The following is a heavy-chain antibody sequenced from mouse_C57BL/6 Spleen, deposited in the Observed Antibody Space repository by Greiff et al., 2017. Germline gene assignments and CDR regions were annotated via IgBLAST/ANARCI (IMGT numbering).Heavy chain of an antibody. J-gene: IGHJ4*01. Sequence: VKLMESGAELARPGASVKLSCKASGYTFTSYGISWVKQRTGQGLEWIGEIYPRSGNTYYNEKFKGKATLTADKSSSTAYMELRSLTSEDSAVYFCARSGSNGAMDYWGQGTSVTVSS. CDR1: GYTFTSYG. D-gene: IGHD1-1*01. CDR3: ARSGSNGAMDY. V-gene: IGHV1-81*01. CDR2: IYPRSGNT.